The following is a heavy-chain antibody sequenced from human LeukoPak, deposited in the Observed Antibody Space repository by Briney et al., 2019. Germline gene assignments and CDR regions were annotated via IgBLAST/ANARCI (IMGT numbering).Heavy chain of an antibody. CDR3: ARVGKQWLVLRGWFDP. Sequence: SQTLSLTCTVSGASMTSGSYYWSWIRQPPGKGLEWIGYIYYSGSTNYNPSLKSRVTISVDTSRNQFSLKLSSVTAADTAVYYCARVGKQWLVLRGWFDPWGQGTLVTVSS. CDR1: GASMTSGSYY. CDR2: IYYSGST. J-gene: IGHJ5*02. V-gene: IGHV4-61*01. D-gene: IGHD6-19*01.